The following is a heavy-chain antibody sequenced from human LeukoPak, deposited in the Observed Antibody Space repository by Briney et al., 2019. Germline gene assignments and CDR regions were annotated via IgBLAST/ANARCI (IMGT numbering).Heavy chain of an antibody. D-gene: IGHD3-22*01. CDR2: IYTSGST. J-gene: IGHJ4*02. CDR1: SGSISSGSYY. CDR3: ARVTTGGYYNC. V-gene: IGHV4-61*02. Sequence: SETLSLTCTVSSGSISSGSYYCSWIRQPAGKGLEWIGRIYTSGSTNYNPSLKSRVTISVDTSKNQFSLKLSSVTAADTAVYYCARVTTGGYYNCWGQGTLVTVSS.